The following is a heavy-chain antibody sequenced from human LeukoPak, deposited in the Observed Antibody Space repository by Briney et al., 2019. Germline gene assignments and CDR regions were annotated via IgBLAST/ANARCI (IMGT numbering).Heavy chain of an antibody. CDR3: ARDSYCGGDCLDAFDI. V-gene: IGHV1-69*13. Sequence: ASVKVSCKASGGTFSSYAISWVRQAPGQGLEWMGGIIPIFGTANYAQKFQGRVTITADESTSTAYMELSSLRSEDTAVYYCARDSYCGGDCLDAFDIWGQGTMVTVSS. D-gene: IGHD2-21*02. CDR2: IIPIFGTA. J-gene: IGHJ3*02. CDR1: GGTFSSYA.